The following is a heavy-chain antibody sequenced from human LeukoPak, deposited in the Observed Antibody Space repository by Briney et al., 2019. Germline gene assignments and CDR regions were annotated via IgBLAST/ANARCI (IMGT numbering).Heavy chain of an antibody. J-gene: IGHJ4*02. Sequence: GGSLRLSCAASGFTFSTYSMNWVRQAPGKGLEWVSSISSTSSYIYYADSVKGRFTISRDNSKNTLYLQMNSLRAEDTAVYYCATRIWLEYSSSGGFDYWGQGTLVTVSS. CDR3: ATRIWLEYSSSGGFDY. D-gene: IGHD6-6*01. V-gene: IGHV3-21*01. CDR1: GFTFSTYS. CDR2: ISSTSSYI.